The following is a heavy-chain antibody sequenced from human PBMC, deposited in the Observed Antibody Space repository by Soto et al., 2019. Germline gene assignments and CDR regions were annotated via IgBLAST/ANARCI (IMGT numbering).Heavy chain of an antibody. Sequence: GGSLRLSCAASGFTFINAWMSWVRQAPGKGLEWVGHIKSNTDGGTTDYAAPVKGRFTISRDDSKDMLYLQMNSLKTEDTAVYYCATRAAFWIRYSFFFDYWGRGTLVTVYS. CDR1: GFTFINAW. V-gene: IGHV3-15*05. J-gene: IGHJ4*02. CDR2: IKSNTDGGTT. D-gene: IGHD3-3*01. CDR3: ATRAAFWIRYSFFFDY.